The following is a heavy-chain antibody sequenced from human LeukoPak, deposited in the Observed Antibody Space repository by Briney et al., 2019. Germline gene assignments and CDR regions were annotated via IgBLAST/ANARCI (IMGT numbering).Heavy chain of an antibody. V-gene: IGHV1-3*01. D-gene: IGHD2-8*01. Sequence: ASVKVSCKASGYTFTSYAMHWVRQAPGQRLEWMGWINAGNGNTKYSQKFQGRVTITRDTSASTAYMELSSLRSEDTAVYYCARDAPHCTNGVCYVFDYWGQGTLVTVSS. CDR1: GYTFTSYA. J-gene: IGHJ4*02. CDR3: ARDAPHCTNGVCYVFDY. CDR2: INAGNGNT.